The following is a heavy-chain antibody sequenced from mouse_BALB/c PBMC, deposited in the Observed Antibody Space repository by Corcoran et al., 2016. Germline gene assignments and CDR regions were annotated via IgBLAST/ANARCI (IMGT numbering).Heavy chain of an antibody. CDR3: ARGGSPGFAY. D-gene: IGHD3-1*01. Sequence: EVQLQQSGPELVKPGASVKISCKASGYTFTDYNMHWVKQSHGKSLEWIGYIYPYNGGTGYNQKFKSKATLTVDNSSSTAYMELRSLTSEDSAVYYCARGGSPGFAYWGQGTLVTVSA. J-gene: IGHJ3*01. V-gene: IGHV1S29*02. CDR1: GYTFTDYN. CDR2: IYPYNGGT.